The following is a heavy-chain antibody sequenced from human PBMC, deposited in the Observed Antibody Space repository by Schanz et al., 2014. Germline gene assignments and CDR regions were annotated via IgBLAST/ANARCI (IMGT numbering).Heavy chain of an antibody. Sequence: EVQLLESGGALEQPGGSLRLSCAASGFTFSSYGINWVRQAPGKGLEWVSYISSSSSAIYYADFVKGRFTISIDNAKSSLYLQMNSLRAEDTAVYYCARDGYRNGRPFDHWGQGTRVTVSA. D-gene: IGHD5-18*01. J-gene: IGHJ4*02. V-gene: IGHV3-48*01. CDR1: GFTFSSYG. CDR3: ARDGYRNGRPFDH. CDR2: ISSSSSAI.